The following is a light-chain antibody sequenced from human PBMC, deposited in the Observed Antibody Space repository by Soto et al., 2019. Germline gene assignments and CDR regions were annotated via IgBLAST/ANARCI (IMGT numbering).Light chain of an antibody. V-gene: IGLV2-8*01. Sequence: QSALTQPASVSGSPGQSITISCTGTSSDVGAYNYVSWYQHHPVKAPKLMIYEVSKRPPGVPDRFSGSKSGNTASLSVSGLQAEDDGDYYCSSYAGSNIYVFGTGTKVTVL. CDR2: EVS. J-gene: IGLJ1*01. CDR1: SSDVGAYNY. CDR3: SSYAGSNIYV.